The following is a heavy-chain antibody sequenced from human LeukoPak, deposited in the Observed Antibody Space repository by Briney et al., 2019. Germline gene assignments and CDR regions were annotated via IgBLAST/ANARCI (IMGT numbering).Heavy chain of an antibody. V-gene: IGHV1-46*01. J-gene: IGHJ4*02. CDR3: ARDRGSFTAMVDY. D-gene: IGHD5-18*01. CDR2: INPSGGST. CDR1: GYTFTSYY. Sequence: ASVKVSCKASGYTFTSYYMHWVRQAPGQGLEWMGIINPSGGSTTYAQKSQGRVTMTRDTSTSTAYMELSSLRSEDTAVYYCARDRGSFTAMVDYWGQGTLVTVSS.